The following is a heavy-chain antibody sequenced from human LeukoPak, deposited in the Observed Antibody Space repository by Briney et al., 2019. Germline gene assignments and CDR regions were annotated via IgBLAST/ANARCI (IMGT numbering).Heavy chain of an antibody. CDR2: IIPNYGAT. D-gene: IGHD5-24*01. CDR3: ARDYTIKAPYFDY. J-gene: IGHJ4*02. CDR1: GGSFSSYT. Sequence: SVKVSCKASGGSFSSYTINWVRQAPGQGLEWMGAIIPNYGATNYAQKFQGRVTISADSSTRTAYMELISLTSDDTAVYYCARDYTIKAPYFDYWGQGTLVTVSS. V-gene: IGHV1-69*13.